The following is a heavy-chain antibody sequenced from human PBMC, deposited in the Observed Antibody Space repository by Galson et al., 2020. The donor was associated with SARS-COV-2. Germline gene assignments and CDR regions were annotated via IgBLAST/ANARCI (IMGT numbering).Heavy chain of an antibody. Sequence: GESLKISCAASGLTVSTNYWSWVRQAPGKGLEWVSVIYTGGTTYYADSAKGRFTISRDNSKNTLFLQMNSLRVEDTAVYYCAREIIAARYNYFDLWGRGTLVTVSS. CDR3: AREIIAARYNYFDL. CDR1: GLTVSTNY. V-gene: IGHV3-53*01. J-gene: IGHJ2*01. D-gene: IGHD6-6*01. CDR2: IYTGGTT.